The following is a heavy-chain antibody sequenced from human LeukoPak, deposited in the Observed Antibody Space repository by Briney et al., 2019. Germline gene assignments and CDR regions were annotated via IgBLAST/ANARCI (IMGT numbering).Heavy chain of an antibody. CDR3: ARDRQYSSSYYYYYYMDV. CDR2: IKQDGSEK. Sequence: GGSLRLSCAASGFTFSSYWMSWVRQAPGKGLEWVANIKQDGSEKYYVDSVKGRFTVSRDNAKDSLYLQMNSLRAEDTAVYYCARDRQYSSSYYYYYYMDVWGKGTTVTVSS. D-gene: IGHD6-13*01. CDR1: GFTFSSYW. V-gene: IGHV3-7*01. J-gene: IGHJ6*03.